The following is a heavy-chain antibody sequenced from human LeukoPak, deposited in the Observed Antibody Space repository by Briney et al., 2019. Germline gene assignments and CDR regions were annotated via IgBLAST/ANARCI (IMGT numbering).Heavy chain of an antibody. J-gene: IGHJ4*02. D-gene: IGHD3-9*01. Sequence: SETLSLTCTVSGGSISSGGYYWSWIRQHPGKGLEWIGYIYYSGSTYYNPSLKSRVTISVDTPKNQFSLKLSSVTAADTAVYYCARSVTGYYPYYFDYWGQGTLVTVSS. CDR3: ARSVTGYYPYYFDY. CDR2: IYYSGST. V-gene: IGHV4-31*03. CDR1: GGSISSGGYY.